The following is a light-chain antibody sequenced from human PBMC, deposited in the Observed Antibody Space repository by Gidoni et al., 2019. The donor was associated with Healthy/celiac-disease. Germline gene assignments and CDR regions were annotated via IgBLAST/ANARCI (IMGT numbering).Light chain of an antibody. Sequence: DIQMTQSPSSLSASVGDRVTITCRASQSIISYLNWYQQKPGKAPKLLIYAASSLQSGVPSRFSGSGSGTDFTLTISSLQPEDFATYYCQPSYSTPLTFGGGTKVEIK. CDR1: QSIISY. J-gene: IGKJ4*01. V-gene: IGKV1-39*01. CDR2: AAS. CDR3: QPSYSTPLT.